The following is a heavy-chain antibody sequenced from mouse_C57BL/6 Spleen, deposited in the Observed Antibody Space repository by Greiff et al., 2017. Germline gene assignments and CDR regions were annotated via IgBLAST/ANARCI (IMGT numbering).Heavy chain of an antibody. CDR2: IDPSDRYT. J-gene: IGHJ2*01. D-gene: IGHD1-1*01. Sequence: VQLQQPVAELVLPGASVKLSCKASGYPFTSYWMHWVQQRPGPGLEWIGEIDPSDRYTNYNQKFKGKSTLTVDKSSSTAYMQLSILTSDDSAVYYCAIPSYCGSSFDYWGQGTTLTVSS. CDR1: GYPFTSYW. V-gene: IGHV1-69*01. CDR3: AIPSYCGSSFDY.